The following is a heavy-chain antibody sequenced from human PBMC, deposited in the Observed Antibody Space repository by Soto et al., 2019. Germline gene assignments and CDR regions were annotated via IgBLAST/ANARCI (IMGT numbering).Heavy chain of an antibody. CDR2: ISSSSSTI. D-gene: IGHD3-22*01. Sequence: QAGGSLRLSCAASGFTFSSYSMNWVRQAPGKGLEWVSYISSSSSTIYYADSVKGRFTISRDNAKNSLYLQMNSLRDEDTAVYYCARGNPGRDDSSGSMGVHWGQGTLVTVSS. J-gene: IGHJ4*02. CDR3: ARGNPGRDDSSGSMGVH. CDR1: GFTFSSYS. V-gene: IGHV3-48*02.